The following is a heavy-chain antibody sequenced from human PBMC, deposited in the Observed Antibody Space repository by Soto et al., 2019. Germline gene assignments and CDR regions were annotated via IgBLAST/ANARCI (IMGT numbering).Heavy chain of an antibody. Sequence: SVKVSCKASGGTFSRYSITWVRQAPGHGLEWIGRIIPIFGIASYAQKFQGRVTITADESSSTAYMELSSLRSDDTAVYYCAREDRDRETGLVPAAIGGMDVWG. CDR3: AREDRDRETGLVPAAIGGMDV. V-gene: IGHV1-69*13. J-gene: IGHJ6*02. CDR2: IIPIFGIA. D-gene: IGHD2-2*01. CDR1: GGTFSRYS.